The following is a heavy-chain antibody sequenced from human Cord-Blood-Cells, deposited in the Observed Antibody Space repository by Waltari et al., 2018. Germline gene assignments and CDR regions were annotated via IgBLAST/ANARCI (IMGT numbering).Heavy chain of an antibody. J-gene: IGHJ4*02. V-gene: IGHV4-34*01. Sequence: QVQLQQWGAGLLQPSETLSLTCAVYGGSFSGYYWSWIRQPPGKGLEWIGEINHSGSTNYNPSLKSRVTISVDTSKNQFSLKLSSVTAADTAVYYCARADPRSYCGGDCSYYFDYWGQGTLVTVSS. CDR2: INHSGST. CDR1: GGSFSGYY. CDR3: ARADPRSYCGGDCSYYFDY. D-gene: IGHD2-21*01.